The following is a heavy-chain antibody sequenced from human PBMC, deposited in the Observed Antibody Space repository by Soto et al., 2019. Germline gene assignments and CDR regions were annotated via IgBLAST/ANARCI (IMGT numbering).Heavy chain of an antibody. D-gene: IGHD3-3*01. J-gene: IGHJ5*02. Sequence: GGSLRLSCAASGFTFSSYAMSWVRQAPGKGLEWVSAISGSGGSTYYADSVKGRFTISRDNSKNTLYLQMTSLRAEDTAVYYCACLNAYDFWSVLSSVWFDPWGQGTLVTVSS. CDR2: ISGSGGST. CDR1: GFTFSSYA. CDR3: ACLNAYDFWSVLSSVWFDP. V-gene: IGHV3-23*01.